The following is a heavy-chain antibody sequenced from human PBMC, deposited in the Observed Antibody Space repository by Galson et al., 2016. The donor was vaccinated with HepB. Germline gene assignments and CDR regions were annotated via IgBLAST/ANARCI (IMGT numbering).Heavy chain of an antibody. Sequence: SVKVSCKASGYTFTSYAIHWVRQAPGQRLEWMGWTNNANGNTEYSQSFQGRVTFTRDTSASTAYMELSSLRSEDTAVYYCARDGGSGWSRLWWGQGTLVALSS. CDR1: GYTFTSYA. CDR3: ARDGGSGWSRLW. V-gene: IGHV1-3*04. CDR2: TNNANGNT. D-gene: IGHD6-19*01. J-gene: IGHJ1*01.